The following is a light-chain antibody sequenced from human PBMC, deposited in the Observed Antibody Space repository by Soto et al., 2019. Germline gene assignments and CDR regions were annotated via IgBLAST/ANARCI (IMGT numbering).Light chain of an antibody. Sequence: DIQMTQSPSTLSASVGDRVTITCRASQSISTWLAWYQQKPGKGPKLLIFDASSLAGGVPSRFSGSGSGTEFTLIIDSLQPDDFATYYCQQYNTYQTFGQGTK. CDR2: DAS. J-gene: IGKJ1*01. CDR1: QSISTW. V-gene: IGKV1-5*01. CDR3: QQYNTYQT.